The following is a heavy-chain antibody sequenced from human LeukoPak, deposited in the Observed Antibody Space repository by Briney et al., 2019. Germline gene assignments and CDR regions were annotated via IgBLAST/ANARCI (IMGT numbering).Heavy chain of an antibody. J-gene: IGHJ4*02. CDR3: AKVGSGWYGVDY. CDR1: GFTFSSYA. V-gene: IGHV3-23*01. D-gene: IGHD6-19*01. CDR2: ISGSGGST. Sequence: GGSLRLSCAASGFTFSSYAMSWVRQAPGKGLEWVSAISGSGGSTYYADSVKGRFTISRDNSKNTLYLQMNSLRGEDTAVYYCAKVGSGWYGVDYWGQGTLVTVSS.